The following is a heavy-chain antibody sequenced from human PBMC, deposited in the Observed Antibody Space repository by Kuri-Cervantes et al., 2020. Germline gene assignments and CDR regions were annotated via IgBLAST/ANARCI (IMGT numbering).Heavy chain of an antibody. V-gene: IGHV3-9*01. J-gene: IGHJ6*02. CDR1: GFTFDDYA. CDR2: ISWNSGSI. CDR3: AKDINDFWSGRSPGYYYYGMDV. D-gene: IGHD3-3*01. Sequence: SLKISCAASGFTFDDYAMHWVRQAPGKGLEWVSGISWNSGSIGYADSVKGRFTISRDNAKNSLNLQMNSLRAEDTALYYCAKDINDFWSGRSPGYYYYGMDVWGQGTTVTSSS.